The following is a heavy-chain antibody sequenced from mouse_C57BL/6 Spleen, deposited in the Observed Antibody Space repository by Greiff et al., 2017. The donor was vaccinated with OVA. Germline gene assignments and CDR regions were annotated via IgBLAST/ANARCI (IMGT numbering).Heavy chain of an antibody. CDR1: GFTFSDYY. D-gene: IGHD1-1*01. J-gene: IGHJ1*03. CDR3: ARHYGSSSWYFDV. V-gene: IGHV5-12*01. CDR2: ISNGGGST. Sequence: EVNVVESGGGLVQPGGSLKLSCAASGFTFSDYYMYWVRQTPEKRLEWVAYISNGGGSTYYPDTVKGRFTISRDNAKNTLYLQMSRLKSEDTAMYYCARHYGSSSWYFDVWGTGTTVTVSS.